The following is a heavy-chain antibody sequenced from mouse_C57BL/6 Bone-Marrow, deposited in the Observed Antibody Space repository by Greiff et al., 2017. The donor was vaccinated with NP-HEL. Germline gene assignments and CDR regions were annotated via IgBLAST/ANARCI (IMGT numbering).Heavy chain of an antibody. J-gene: IGHJ3*01. V-gene: IGHV1-69*01. Sequence: QVQLQQPGAELVMPGASVKLSCKASGYTFTSYWMHWVKQRPGQGLEWIGEIDPSDSYTNYNPKFKGKSTLTVDKSSSPAYMQLSSRTSEDAAVYYCARPYGNGAWFAYWGQGTLVTVSA. D-gene: IGHD2-1*01. CDR2: IDPSDSYT. CDR1: GYTFTSYW. CDR3: ARPYGNGAWFAY.